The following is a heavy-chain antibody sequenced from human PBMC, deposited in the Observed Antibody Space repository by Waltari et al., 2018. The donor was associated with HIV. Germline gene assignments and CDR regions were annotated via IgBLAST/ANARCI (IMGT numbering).Heavy chain of an antibody. D-gene: IGHD2-15*01. J-gene: IGHJ3*02. CDR3: ARVVLQHVYFGQGAFDI. CDR1: GGSISSSSYY. V-gene: IGHV4-39*07. Sequence: QLQLQESGPGLVKPSETLSLTCTVSGGSISSSSYYWGWIRQPPGKGLEWIGSIYYSGSTYYNPSLKSRVTISVDTSKNQFSLKLSSVTAADTAVYYCARVVLQHVYFGQGAFDIWGQGTMVTVSS. CDR2: IYYSGST.